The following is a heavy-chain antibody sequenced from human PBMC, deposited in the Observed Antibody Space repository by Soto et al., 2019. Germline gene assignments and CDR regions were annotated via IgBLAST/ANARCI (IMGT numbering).Heavy chain of an antibody. D-gene: IGHD1-1*01. CDR3: VKGYWKGDV. CDR2: ISGSGGSI. Sequence: EVQLLESGGGLVQPGGSLRLSCAASGFTFSTYAMNWVRQARGNGLEWVSAISGSGGSIHYADSVKGRLTISRDNSKNTLYLQINSLRVQNTAVYHCVKGYWKGDVWGQGTTVTVSS. CDR1: GFTFSTYA. V-gene: IGHV3-23*01. J-gene: IGHJ6*02.